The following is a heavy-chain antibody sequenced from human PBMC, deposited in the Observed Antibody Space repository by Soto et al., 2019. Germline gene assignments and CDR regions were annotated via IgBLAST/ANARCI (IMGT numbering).Heavy chain of an antibody. CDR1: GGSCSGYY. Sequence: LETLSLTCAVYGGSCSGYYWSWISQPPGKGLEWIGEINHSGSTNYNPSLKSRVTISVDTSKNQFSLKLSSVTAADTAVYYCAGLVVVAASLLGFDIWGQGTMVTVSS. V-gene: IGHV4-34*01. D-gene: IGHD2-15*01. J-gene: IGHJ3*02. CDR3: AGLVVVAASLLGFDI. CDR2: INHSGST.